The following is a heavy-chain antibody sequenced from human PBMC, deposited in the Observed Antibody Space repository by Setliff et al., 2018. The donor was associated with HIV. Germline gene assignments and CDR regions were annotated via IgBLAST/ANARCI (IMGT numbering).Heavy chain of an antibody. CDR2: IYHSGST. Sequence: PSETLSLTCAVSGGSISSNWWSWVRQSPEKGLEWIGEIYHSGSTHYNPSLQSRVTISVDKSKSQFSLKLNSVTAADTAVYYCGGNGYYSIDYWGQGTLVTVSS. D-gene: IGHD3-22*01. CDR3: GGNGYYSIDY. V-gene: IGHV4-4*02. CDR1: GGSISSNW. J-gene: IGHJ4*02.